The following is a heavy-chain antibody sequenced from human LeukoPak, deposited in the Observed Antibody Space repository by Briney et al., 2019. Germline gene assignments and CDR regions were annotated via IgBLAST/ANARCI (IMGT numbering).Heavy chain of an antibody. D-gene: IGHD7-27*01. CDR2: IYYSGST. J-gene: IGHJ4*02. CDR3: AREVPSKLGEFDY. Sequence: NASETLSLTCTVSGGSISSYYWSWIRQPPGKGLEWIGYIYYSGSTNYNPSLKSRVTISVDTSKNQFSLKLSSVTAADTAVYYCAREVPSKLGEFDYWGQGTLVTVSS. V-gene: IGHV4-59*12. CDR1: GGSISSYY.